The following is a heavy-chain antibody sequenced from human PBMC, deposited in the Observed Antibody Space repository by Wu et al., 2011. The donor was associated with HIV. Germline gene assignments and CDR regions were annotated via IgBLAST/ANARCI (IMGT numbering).Heavy chain of an antibody. CDR3: AREVRGPKGHNWFDP. CDR2: IDPNRGGT. V-gene: IGHV1-2*02. Sequence: QVQLVQSGAELKKPGASVKVSCKASGYTFTGYYMHWVRQAPGQGLEWMGWIDPNRGGTNYAQKFQGRVTMTRDTSISTAYMELSRLRSDDTAVYYCAREVRGPKGHNWFDPWGQGTLVTVSS. D-gene: IGHD3-10*01. J-gene: IGHJ5*02. CDR1: GYTFTGYY.